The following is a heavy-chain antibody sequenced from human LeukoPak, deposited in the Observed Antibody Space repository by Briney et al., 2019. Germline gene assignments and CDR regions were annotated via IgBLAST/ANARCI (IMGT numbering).Heavy chain of an antibody. V-gene: IGHV4-30-2*01. CDR3: ARGCSSTSCVYGMDV. Sequence: SETLSLTCAVSGGSISSGGYSWSWIRQPPGKGLEWIGYIYHSGRTYYNPSLKSRVTISVDRSKNQFSLKLSSVTAADTAVYYCARGCSSTSCVYGMDVWGQGTTVTVSS. D-gene: IGHD2-2*01. CDR1: GGSISSGGYS. CDR2: IYHSGRT. J-gene: IGHJ6*02.